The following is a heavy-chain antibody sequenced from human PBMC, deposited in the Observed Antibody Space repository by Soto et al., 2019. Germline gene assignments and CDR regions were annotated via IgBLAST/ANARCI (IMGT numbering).Heavy chain of an antibody. CDR2: IYYSEST. CDR3: ARHRPSITGTKPGGMDV. D-gene: IGHD1-7*01. V-gene: IGHV4-39*01. CDR1: AGSTSSSSYY. Sequence: PSETLSLTCTVSAGSTSSSSYYWGWIRQPPGNGLEWIGSIYYSESTYYNPSLKSRVTISVDTSKNQFSLKLSSVTAAHPAVYYCARHRPSITGTKPGGMDVWRQVTTVTVSS. J-gene: IGHJ6*02.